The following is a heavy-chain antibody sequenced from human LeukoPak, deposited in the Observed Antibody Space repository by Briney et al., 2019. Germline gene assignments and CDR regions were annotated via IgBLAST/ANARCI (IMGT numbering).Heavy chain of an antibody. Sequence: SETLSLTCTVSGGSISSYYWSWIRQPPGKGLEWIGYIYYSGSTNYNPSLKSRVTISVDTSKNQFSLKLSSVTAADTAVYYCARGLGFWSGYYTYNWFDPWGQGTLVTVSS. J-gene: IGHJ5*02. CDR2: IYYSGST. CDR3: ARGLGFWSGYYTYNWFDP. V-gene: IGHV4-59*01. CDR1: GGSISSYY. D-gene: IGHD3-3*01.